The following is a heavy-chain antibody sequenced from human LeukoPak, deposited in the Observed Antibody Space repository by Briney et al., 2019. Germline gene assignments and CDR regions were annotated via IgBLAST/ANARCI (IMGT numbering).Heavy chain of an antibody. CDR1: GGSISSGGHY. Sequence: SETLSLTCTVSGGSISSGGHYRSWSRQHPGKGLEWIGYIYDSGSTYYNPSLKSRVAMSVDTSKNQFSLNLSSVTAADTAVYYCARGPTVTTDYWGQGTLVTVSP. V-gene: IGHV4-31*03. CDR2: IYDSGST. D-gene: IGHD4-17*01. J-gene: IGHJ4*02. CDR3: ARGPTVTTDY.